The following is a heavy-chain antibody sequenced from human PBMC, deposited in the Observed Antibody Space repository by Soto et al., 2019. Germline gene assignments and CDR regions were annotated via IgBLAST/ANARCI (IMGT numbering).Heavy chain of an antibody. V-gene: IGHV1-69*13. CDR3: ARGGEGGYCYGWFDH. J-gene: IGHJ5*02. Sequence: GXSVKVSCKASGGTFSSYAISWVRQAPGQGLEWMGGIIPIFGTANYAQKFQGRVTITADESTSTAYMELSSLRSEYTAVYYCARGGEGGYCYGWFDHWGQGTLVTVSS. CDR1: GGTFSSYA. CDR2: IIPIFGTA. D-gene: IGHD2-21*01.